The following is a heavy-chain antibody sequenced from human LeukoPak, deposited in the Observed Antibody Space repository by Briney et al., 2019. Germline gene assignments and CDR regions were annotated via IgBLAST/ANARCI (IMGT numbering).Heavy chain of an antibody. CDR2: ISSSSSTI. CDR3: ARDRCSSTSCYNTPNWFDP. CDR1: GFTFSSYS. V-gene: IGHV3-48*04. D-gene: IGHD2-2*02. J-gene: IGHJ5*02. Sequence: PGGSLRLSCAASGFTFSSYSMNWVRQAPGKGLEWVSYISSSSSTIYYADSVKGRFTISRDNAKNSLYLQMNSLRAEDTAVYYCARDRCSSTSCYNTPNWFDPWGQGTLVTVSS.